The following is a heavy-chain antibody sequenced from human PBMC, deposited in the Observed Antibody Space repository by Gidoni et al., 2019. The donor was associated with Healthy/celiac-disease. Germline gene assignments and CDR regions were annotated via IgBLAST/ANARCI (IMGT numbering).Heavy chain of an antibody. CDR1: EFPFSRYG. V-gene: IGHV3-30*18. CDR2: ISYDGSNK. Sequence: QVQLVESGGGVVQPGRSLRLSCAASEFPFSRYGRHWVRQAPGKGLEWVSVISYDGSNKYYADSVKGRFTISRDNSKNPLYLQMNSLRAEDTAVYYCAKDRGGRSAETLRYGMDVWGQGTTVTVSS. D-gene: IGHD3-16*01. CDR3: AKDRGGRSAETLRYGMDV. J-gene: IGHJ6*02.